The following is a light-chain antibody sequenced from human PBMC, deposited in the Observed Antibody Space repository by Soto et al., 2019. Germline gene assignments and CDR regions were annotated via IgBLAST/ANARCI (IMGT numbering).Light chain of an antibody. CDR1: QSVTSSY. J-gene: IGKJ1*01. V-gene: IGKV3D-7*01. CDR2: GTS. CDR3: QQYNNWPQT. Sequence: EIVLTQSPATLSLSPGERATVSCRASQSVTSSYLAWYQQKPGQAPRLLIYGTSSRATGIPDRFSGSGSGTDFTLAISGLQSEDFAVYYCQQYNNWPQTFGQGTKVDIK.